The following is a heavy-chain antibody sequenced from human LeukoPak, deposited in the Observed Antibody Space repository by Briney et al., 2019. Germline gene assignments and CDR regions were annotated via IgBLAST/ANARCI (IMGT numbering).Heavy chain of an antibody. Sequence: GGSLRLSCAASGFTFSSYTMHWVRQAPGKGLEWVALISYDGSHKYYADSVKGRFAISRDNSMNTLYLQMNSLRAEDTAVYYCAGLGQDFDSWGQGTLVTVSS. CDR2: ISYDGSHK. CDR3: AGLGQDFDS. D-gene: IGHD3-16*01. CDR1: GFTFSSYT. V-gene: IGHV3-30*09. J-gene: IGHJ4*02.